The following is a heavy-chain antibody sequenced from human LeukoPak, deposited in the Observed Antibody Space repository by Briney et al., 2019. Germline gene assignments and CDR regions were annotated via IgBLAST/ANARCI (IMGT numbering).Heavy chain of an antibody. V-gene: IGHV4-31*03. CDR3: ARDPRGYGVHV. J-gene: IGHJ6*02. CDR2: IYNSGIT. D-gene: IGHD3-10*01. CDR1: GGSISSGVYY. Sequence: SETLSLTCTVSGGSISSGVYYWSWIRQDPGKGLEWIGYIYNSGITYYNPSLKSRVTISLDMSRNQFSLRLNSVTAADTAVYYCARDPRGYGVHVWGQGTTVTVSS.